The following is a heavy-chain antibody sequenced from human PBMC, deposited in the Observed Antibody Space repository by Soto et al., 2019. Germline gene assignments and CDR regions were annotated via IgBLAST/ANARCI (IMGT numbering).Heavy chain of an antibody. CDR1: GGTFSSYA. V-gene: IGHV1-69*13. CDR3: AREMYYYGSGSYYAPGY. CDR2: IIPIFGTA. Sequence: GASVKVSCKASGGTFSSYAISWVRQAPGQGLEWMGGIIPIFGTANYAQKFQGRVTITADESTSTAYMELSSLRSEDTAVYYCAREMYYYGSGSYYAPGYWGQGTLVTVSS. J-gene: IGHJ4*02. D-gene: IGHD3-10*01.